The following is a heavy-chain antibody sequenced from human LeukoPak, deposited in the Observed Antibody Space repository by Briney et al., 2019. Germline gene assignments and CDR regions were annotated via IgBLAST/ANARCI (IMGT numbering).Heavy chain of an antibody. D-gene: IGHD3-22*01. CDR2: IYYSGST. J-gene: IGHJ4*02. CDR3: ARDTGKTYHYDSSGYGY. Sequence: SETLSLTCTVSGGSISSSSYYWGWIRQPPGKGLEWIGSIYYSGSTYYNPSLKSRVTISVDTSKNQFSLKLSSVTAADTAVYYCARDTGKTYHYDSSGYGYWGQGTLVTVSS. CDR1: GGSISSSSYY. V-gene: IGHV4-39*02.